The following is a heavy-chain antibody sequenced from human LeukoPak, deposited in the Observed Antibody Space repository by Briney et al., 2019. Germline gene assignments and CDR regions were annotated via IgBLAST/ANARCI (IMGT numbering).Heavy chain of an antibody. CDR3: ARHCSGGGCHDAFDI. CDR1: GYRFTSYW. CDR2: IDPSDSYT. J-gene: IGHJ3*02. V-gene: IGHV5-10-1*01. D-gene: IGHD2-15*01. Sequence: GESLKISCKGSGYRFTSYWITWVRQMPGKGLEWMGRIDPSDSYTNYSPSFQGHVTFSADKSISAAYLQWSSLKASDSAMYYCARHCSGGGCHDAFDIWGQGTEVTVSS.